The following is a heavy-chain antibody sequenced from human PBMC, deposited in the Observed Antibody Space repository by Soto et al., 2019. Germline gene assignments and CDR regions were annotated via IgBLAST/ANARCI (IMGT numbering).Heavy chain of an antibody. D-gene: IGHD3-22*01. Sequence: PGGSLRLSCAASGFTFSNAWMSWVRQAPGKGLEWVGRIKSKTDGGTTDYAAPVKGRFTISRGDSKNTLYLQMNSLKTEDTAVYYCTTFYYYDSSGYYADFDYWGQGTLVTVS. V-gene: IGHV3-15*01. CDR2: IKSKTDGGTT. CDR3: TTFYYYDSSGYYADFDY. J-gene: IGHJ4*02. CDR1: GFTFSNAW.